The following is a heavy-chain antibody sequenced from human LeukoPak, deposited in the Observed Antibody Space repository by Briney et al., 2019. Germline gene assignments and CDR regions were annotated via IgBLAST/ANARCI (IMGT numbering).Heavy chain of an antibody. V-gene: IGHV3-7*01. Sequence: PGGSLRLSCAASGFTFSRYWMSWVRQAPGKGLEWVANIKQDGSQKSYVDSVKGRFTISRDNANNLLYLQMNSLRAEDTAVYYCARECFAARWDWGQGTLVTVSS. D-gene: IGHD6-6*01. CDR1: GFTFSRYW. J-gene: IGHJ4*02. CDR3: ARECFAARWD. CDR2: IKQDGSQK.